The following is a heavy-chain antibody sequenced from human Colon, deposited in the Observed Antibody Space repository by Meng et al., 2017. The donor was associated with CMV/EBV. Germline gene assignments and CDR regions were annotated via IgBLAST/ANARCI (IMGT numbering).Heavy chain of an antibody. CDR1: GFSVNSIY. CDR3: AKGDGRPHYYFDY. J-gene: IGHJ4*02. CDR2: LYTCGSA. V-gene: IGHV3-53*01. Sequence: GESLKISCAVSGFSVNSIYLSWVRQAPGKGLEWVATLYTCGSAVYTDSVEGRFYISSDTSKNTLYLQMNSLRTEDTAIYYCAKGDGRPHYYFDYWGQGTLVTVSS.